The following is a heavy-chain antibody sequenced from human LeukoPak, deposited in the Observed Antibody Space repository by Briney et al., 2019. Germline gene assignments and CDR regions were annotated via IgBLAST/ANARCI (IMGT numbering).Heavy chain of an antibody. CDR1: GFTVSSNY. J-gene: IGHJ4*02. Sequence: GGSLRLSCAASGFTVSSNYMSWVRQAPGKGLEWVSVIYSGGSTYYADSVKGRFTISRDNSKNTLYLQMNSLRAEDTAVYYCARKSIVYYYDSSGYLYWGQGTLVTVSS. CDR2: IYSGGST. CDR3: ARKSIVYYYDSSGYLY. D-gene: IGHD3-22*01. V-gene: IGHV3-66*01.